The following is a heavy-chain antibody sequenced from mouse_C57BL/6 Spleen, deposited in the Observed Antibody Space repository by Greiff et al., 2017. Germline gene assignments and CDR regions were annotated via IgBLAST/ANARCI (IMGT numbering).Heavy chain of an antibody. CDR2: ISYDGSN. CDR1: GYSITSGYY. J-gene: IGHJ3*01. Sequence: DVKLQESGPGLVKPSQSLSLSCSVTGYSITSGYYWYWIRQFPGNKLEWMGYISYDGSNNYNPSIKNRISITRDTSKNQAYLKMNSVTTEDTATYYCARGDYDNWAGFAYWGQGTLVTVSA. V-gene: IGHV3-6*01. CDR3: ARGDYDNWAGFAY. D-gene: IGHD2-1*01.